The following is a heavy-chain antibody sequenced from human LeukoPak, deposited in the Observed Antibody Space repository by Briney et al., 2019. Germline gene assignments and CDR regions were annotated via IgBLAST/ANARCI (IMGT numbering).Heavy chain of an antibody. Sequence: GRSLRLSCAASGFTFDAYAMHWVRQAPGKCLEWVSGISWNSGSIGYADSVKGRFTISRDNAKNSLYLQMNSLRAEDTALYFFQAEDGIRDCSSTSCYTGSSWSFDYWGQGTLVTVSS. J-gene: IGHJ4*02. CDR2: ISWNSGSI. D-gene: IGHD2-2*02. V-gene: IGHV3-9*01. CDR1: GFTFDAYA. CDR3: QAEDGIRDCSSTSCYTGSSWSFDY.